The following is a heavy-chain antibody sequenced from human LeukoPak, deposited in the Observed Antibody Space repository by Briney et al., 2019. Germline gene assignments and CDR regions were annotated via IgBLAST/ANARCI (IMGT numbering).Heavy chain of an antibody. D-gene: IGHD3-10*01. CDR3: ARDFYYGSGSN. CDR2: INPNSGGT. J-gene: IGHJ4*02. Sequence: ASVKVSCKASGYTFTGYYMHWVRQAPGQGLEWMGRINPNSGGTNYAQKFQGRVTITRDTSISTDYMELSRLRSGETGVYYCARDFYYGSGSNWGQGTPVTACS. V-gene: IGHV1-2*05. CDR1: GYTFTGYY.